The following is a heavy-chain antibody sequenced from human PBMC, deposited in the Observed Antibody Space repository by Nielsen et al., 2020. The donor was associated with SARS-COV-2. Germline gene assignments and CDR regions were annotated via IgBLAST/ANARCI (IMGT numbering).Heavy chain of an antibody. CDR3: ARDGHLYDFWSGYHVYYYMDV. CDR1: GFTFSSYG. D-gene: IGHD3-3*01. V-gene: IGHV3-33*05. J-gene: IGHJ6*03. Sequence: GGSLRLSCAASGFTFSSYGMHWVRQAPGKGLEWVAVISYDGSNKYYADSVKGRFTISRDNSKNTLYLQMNSLRAEDTAVYYCARDGHLYDFWSGYHVYYYMDVWGKGTTVTVSS. CDR2: ISYDGSNK.